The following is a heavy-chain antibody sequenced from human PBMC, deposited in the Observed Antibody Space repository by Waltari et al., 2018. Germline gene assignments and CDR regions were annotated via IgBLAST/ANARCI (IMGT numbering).Heavy chain of an antibody. J-gene: IGHJ1*01. CDR2: ISYDGSNK. CDR3: AKDLCS. V-gene: IGHV3-30*18. CDR1: GFTFSSYG. Sequence: QVQLVESGVGVVQPGRSLRISFAASGFTFSSYGMHWVRQAPGKGLEWVAVISYDGSNKYYADSVKGRFTISRDNSKNTLYLQMNSLRAEDTAVYYCAKDLCSWGQGTLVTVSS. D-gene: IGHD2-15*01.